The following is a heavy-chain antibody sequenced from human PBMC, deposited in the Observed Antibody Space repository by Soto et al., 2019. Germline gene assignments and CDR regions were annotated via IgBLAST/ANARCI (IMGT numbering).Heavy chain of an antibody. V-gene: IGHV1-18*01. Sequence: QVHLVQSGAEVKKPGASVKVSCKGSGYTFTSYGITWVRQAPGQGLEWMGWISAHNGNTDYAQRLQGRVTVTRDTSTSTAYMELRSLRSDDTAVYYCAGGRDGDYWGQGARVTVSS. CDR2: ISAHNGNT. CDR1: GYTFTSYG. J-gene: IGHJ4*02. D-gene: IGHD6-6*01. CDR3: AGGRDGDY.